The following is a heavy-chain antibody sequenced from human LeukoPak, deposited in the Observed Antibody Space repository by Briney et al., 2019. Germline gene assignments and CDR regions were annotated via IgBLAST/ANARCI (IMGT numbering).Heavy chain of an antibody. CDR2: IYYSGST. D-gene: IGHD6-6*01. V-gene: IGHV4-31*03. J-gene: IGHJ6*02. CDR3: ARDLRSSSSSGINYYGMDV. Sequence: PSQTLSLTCTVSGGSISRSGYYWSWIRQHPGTGLECIGYIYYSGSTYYNPSLKSRVTISVDTSKNQFSLELSSVTAADTTVYYCARDLRSSSSSGINYYGMDVWGQGTTVTVSS. CDR1: GGSISRSGYY.